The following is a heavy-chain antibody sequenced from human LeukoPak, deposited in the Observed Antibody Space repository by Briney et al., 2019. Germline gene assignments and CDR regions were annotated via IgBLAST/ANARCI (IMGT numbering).Heavy chain of an antibody. CDR3: ARLGGVVVVAATSRRNNWFDP. CDR1: GYTFTSYG. CDR2: ISAYNGNT. J-gene: IGHJ5*02. Sequence: ASVKVSCKASGYTFTSYGISWVRQAPGQGLEWMGWISAYNGNTNYAQKLQGRVTMTTDTSTSTAYMELRSLRSDDTAVYYCARLGGVVVVAATSRRNNWFDPWAQGTLVTVSS. V-gene: IGHV1-18*01. D-gene: IGHD2-15*01.